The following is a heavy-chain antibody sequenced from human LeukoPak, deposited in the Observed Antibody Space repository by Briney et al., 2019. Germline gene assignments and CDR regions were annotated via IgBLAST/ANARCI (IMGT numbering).Heavy chain of an antibody. CDR3: ARGSSWYLVYFDY. D-gene: IGHD6-13*01. Sequence: SETLSLTCAVYGGSFSGYYWSWIRQPPGKGLEWIGEISHSGRTNYNPSRKSRVTISVDTSKNQFSLKLSSVTAADTAVYYCARGSSWYLVYFDYWGQGTLVTVSS. J-gene: IGHJ4*02. V-gene: IGHV4-34*01. CDR2: ISHSGRT. CDR1: GGSFSGYY.